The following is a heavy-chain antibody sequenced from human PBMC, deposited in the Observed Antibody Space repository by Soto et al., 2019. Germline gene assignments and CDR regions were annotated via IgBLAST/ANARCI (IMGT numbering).Heavy chain of an antibody. D-gene: IGHD6-19*01. V-gene: IGHV4-39*01. J-gene: IGHJ4*02. Sequence: QLQLQESGPGLVKPSETLSLTCTVSGGSISSSSYYWGWIRQPPGKGLEWTGSIYYSGSTYYNPSLKSRVTISVDTSKNQFSLKLSSVTAADTAVYYCARRMGGIAVAGGDFDYWGQGTLVTVSS. CDR3: ARRMGGIAVAGGDFDY. CDR2: IYYSGST. CDR1: GGSISSSSYY.